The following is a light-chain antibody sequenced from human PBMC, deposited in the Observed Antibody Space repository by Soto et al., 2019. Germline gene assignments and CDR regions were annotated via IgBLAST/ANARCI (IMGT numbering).Light chain of an antibody. Sequence: DIQMTQSPSSLSASVGDRVTITCRASQSISRYLNWYQQKPGKAPKLLLYAASSLQSGVPARFSGSGSGTDFTLTISSLQPEDFATDYFQQRYSTPRTFGQGTKVEIK. J-gene: IGKJ1*01. V-gene: IGKV1-39*01. CDR2: AAS. CDR3: QQRYSTPRT. CDR1: QSISRY.